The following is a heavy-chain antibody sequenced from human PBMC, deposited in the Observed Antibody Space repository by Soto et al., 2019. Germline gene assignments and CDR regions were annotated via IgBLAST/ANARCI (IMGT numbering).Heavy chain of an antibody. CDR1: DYIFTSFG. J-gene: IGHJ2*01. CDR2: ISVNNGNT. Sequence: QVQLVQSGAEVKKPGDSVKVSCKASDYIFTSFGITWVRQAPGQGLEWMGWISVNNGNTNYAQKFQGRVTMTTDTSTNTAYMELWTLRSDDTAAYYCARAFSYGSYWYFDLWGRGTLVTVSS. CDR3: ARAFSYGSYWYFDL. V-gene: IGHV1-18*01. D-gene: IGHD5-18*01.